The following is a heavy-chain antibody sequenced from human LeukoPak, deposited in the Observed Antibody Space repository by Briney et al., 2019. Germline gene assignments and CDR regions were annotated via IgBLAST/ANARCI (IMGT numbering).Heavy chain of an antibody. CDR3: TRDPVWGSA. J-gene: IGHJ5*02. Sequence: SQTLSLTCAISGDSVSSKSAPWNWIRQSPSRGLEWLGRTYYRSKWYNEYAVSVKGRITVNPDTSKNQFSLQLNSVTPEDTAVYYCTRDPVWGSAWGQGTLVTVSS. V-gene: IGHV6-1*01. CDR1: GDSVSSKSAP. D-gene: IGHD3-16*01. CDR2: TYYRSKWYN.